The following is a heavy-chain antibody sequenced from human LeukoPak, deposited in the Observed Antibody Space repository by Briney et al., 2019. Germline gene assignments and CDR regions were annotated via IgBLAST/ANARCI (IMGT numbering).Heavy chain of an antibody. D-gene: IGHD4-17*01. V-gene: IGHV3-53*01. CDR3: ARDSNGDYDY. Sequence: GGSLRLSCAASGFTVSSNYMSWVRQAPGQGLEWVSVIYSGGSTYYADSVKGRFTISRDNSKNTLYLQMNSLRAEDTAVYYCARDSNGDYDYWGQGTLVTVSS. J-gene: IGHJ4*02. CDR2: IYSGGST. CDR1: GFTVSSNY.